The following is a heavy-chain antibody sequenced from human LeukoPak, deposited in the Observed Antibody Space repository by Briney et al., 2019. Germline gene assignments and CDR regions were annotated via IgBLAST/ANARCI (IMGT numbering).Heavy chain of an antibody. CDR2: IYYSGST. V-gene: IGHV4-31*03. J-gene: IGHJ4*02. CDR1: GGSISSGGYY. Sequence: PSETLSLTCTVSGGSISSGGYYWSWIRQHPGKGLEWIGYIYYSGSTYYNPSLKSRVTISVDTSKNQFSLKLSSVTAADTAVYYCARDQDGYSYIDYWGQGTLVTVSA. CDR3: ARDQDGYSYIDY. D-gene: IGHD5-18*01.